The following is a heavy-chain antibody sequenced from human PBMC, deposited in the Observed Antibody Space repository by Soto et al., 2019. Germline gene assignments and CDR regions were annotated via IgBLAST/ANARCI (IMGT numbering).Heavy chain of an antibody. CDR2: ISWNSGSI. CDR1: GFTFDDYA. Sequence: EVQLVESGGGLVQPGRSLRLSCAASGFTFDDYAMHWVRQAPGKGLEWVSGISWNSGSIGYADSVKGRFTISRDNAKNSLYLQMNSLRAEDTALYYCANDRSPGIAVAGLDPYFDYWGQGTLVTVSS. J-gene: IGHJ4*02. V-gene: IGHV3-9*01. CDR3: ANDRSPGIAVAGLDPYFDY. D-gene: IGHD6-19*01.